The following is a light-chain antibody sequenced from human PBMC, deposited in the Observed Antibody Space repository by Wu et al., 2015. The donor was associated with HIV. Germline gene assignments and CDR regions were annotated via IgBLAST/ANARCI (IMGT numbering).Light chain of an antibody. CDR2: STN. CDR3: HHYGGSP. V-gene: IGKV3-20*01. J-gene: IGKJ4*01. Sequence: VLTQSPGTLSLSPGERATLSCRASQTIDPNSLAWFQQKPGQTPRLLIFSTNIRASDIPDRISGSGPGTDFTLTISGLEPEDFAMYYCHHYGGSPFGGGTRVE. CDR1: QTIDPNS.